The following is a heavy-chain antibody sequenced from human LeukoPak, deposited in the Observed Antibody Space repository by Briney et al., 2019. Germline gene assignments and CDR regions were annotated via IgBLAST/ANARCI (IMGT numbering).Heavy chain of an antibody. CDR2: ISYDGSNK. D-gene: IGHD6-19*01. J-gene: IGHJ4*02. Sequence: GRSLRLSCAASGFTFSSYGMHWVRQAPGKGLEWVAVISYDGSNKYYADSVKGRFTISRDNSKNTLYLQMNSLRAEDTAVYYCARGQFLRRAAVAADFDYWGQGTLVTVSS. CDR1: GFTFSSYG. CDR3: ARGQFLRRAAVAADFDY. V-gene: IGHV3-30*03.